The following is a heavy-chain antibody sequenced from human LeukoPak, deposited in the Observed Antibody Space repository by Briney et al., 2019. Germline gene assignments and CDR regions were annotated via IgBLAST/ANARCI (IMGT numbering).Heavy chain of an antibody. Sequence: ASVKVSCKASGYTFIGYYMHWVRQAPGQELEWMGWINPNSGGTNYAQKFQGRVSLTRDTSISTAYMELSRLRSDDTAVYYCAKVSMTTVSYGYWGQGTLVTVSS. J-gene: IGHJ4*02. CDR1: GYTFIGYY. V-gene: IGHV1-2*02. D-gene: IGHD4-17*01. CDR3: AKVSMTTVSYGY. CDR2: INPNSGGT.